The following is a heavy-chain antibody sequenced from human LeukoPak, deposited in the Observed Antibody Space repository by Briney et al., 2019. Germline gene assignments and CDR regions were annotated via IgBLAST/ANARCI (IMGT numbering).Heavy chain of an antibody. CDR3: ARVGSGLNLYYFDY. V-gene: IGHV4-39*07. CDR2: FYSGGST. CDR1: GDSISDSKYF. D-gene: IGHD3-3*01. J-gene: IGHJ4*02. Sequence: KPAETLSHTCTVFGDSISDSKYFWGWIRQPPGKGLEWIGNFYSGGSTYYNPSLKSRVAISEDTSGKQSSLRLGSVTAADTAVYFCARVGSGLNLYYFDYWGQGILVTVSS.